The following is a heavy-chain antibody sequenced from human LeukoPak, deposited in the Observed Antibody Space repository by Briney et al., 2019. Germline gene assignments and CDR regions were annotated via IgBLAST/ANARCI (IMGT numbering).Heavy chain of an antibody. CDR1: GFTLSSHS. CDR2: ISLSSSTI. V-gene: IGHV3-48*01. J-gene: IGHJ4*02. CDR3: GKNTAVVPHYFDY. D-gene: IGHD5-18*01. Sequence: PGGSLTLPRAASGFTLSSHSMNWVRQAPGKGLEGVSYISLSSSTIYSSHAVKGSFTITRDNAKNSLYLQMKRRRAEDTAVYYCGKNTAVVPHYFDYGGRGTLVTVSS.